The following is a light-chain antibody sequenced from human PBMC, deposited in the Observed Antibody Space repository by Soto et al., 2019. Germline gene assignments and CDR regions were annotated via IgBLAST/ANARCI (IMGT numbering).Light chain of an antibody. J-gene: IGKJ4*01. CDR1: QSLLHSNGYNY. CDR3: MQALQTPT. CDR2: LGS. V-gene: IGKV2-28*01. Sequence: VLTQSPPSLPVTPGEPASIACRSSQSLLHSNGYNYLDWYLQKPGQSPQPLIFLGSNRASGVPDRFSGSGSGTEFTLKISRVEAEDVGVYYCMQALQTPTFGGGTKLEIK.